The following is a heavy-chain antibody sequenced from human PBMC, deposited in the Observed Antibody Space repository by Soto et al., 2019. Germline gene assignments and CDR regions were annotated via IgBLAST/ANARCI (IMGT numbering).Heavy chain of an antibody. CDR2: INTYNGNT. CDR1: GYTFTNYG. Sequence: ASVKVSCKASGYTFTNYGISWVRQAPGQGLEWMGWINTYNGNTNHAQKFQGRVTMTTDTSASTAYMELSSLRSEDTAVYYCARGGIFDSSGYYYFSAFDIWGQGTMVTVS. CDR3: ARGGIFDSSGYYYFSAFDI. J-gene: IGHJ3*02. D-gene: IGHD3-22*01. V-gene: IGHV1-18*01.